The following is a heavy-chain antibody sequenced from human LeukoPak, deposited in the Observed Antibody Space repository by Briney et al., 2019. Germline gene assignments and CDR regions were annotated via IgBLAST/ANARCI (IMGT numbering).Heavy chain of an antibody. Sequence: GGSLRLSCAASGFTFDDYAMHWVRQAPGKGLEWVSGISWNSGGIGYADSVKGRFTISRDNAKNSLYLQMNSLRAEDTALYYCAKGVRGYSYGHFDYWGQGTLVTVSS. CDR2: ISWNSGGI. D-gene: IGHD5-18*01. J-gene: IGHJ4*02. V-gene: IGHV3-9*01. CDR1: GFTFDDYA. CDR3: AKGVRGYSYGHFDY.